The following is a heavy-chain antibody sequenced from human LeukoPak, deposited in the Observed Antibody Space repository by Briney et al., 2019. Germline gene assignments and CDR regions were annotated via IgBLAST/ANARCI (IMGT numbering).Heavy chain of an antibody. V-gene: IGHV4-34*01. J-gene: IGHJ1*01. CDR1: GVSINDYY. Sequence: PSETLPLTCGVFGVSINDYYWSWIRQSPGKGPEWIGEISHTEGTRYNPSLESRVTMSVGTSENQLSLKLIFVTAADTAVYYCARIRCGHSGSVCYNHWGLGTLVTVSS. CDR2: ISHTEGT. CDR3: ARIRCGHSGSVCYNH. D-gene: IGHD3-9*01.